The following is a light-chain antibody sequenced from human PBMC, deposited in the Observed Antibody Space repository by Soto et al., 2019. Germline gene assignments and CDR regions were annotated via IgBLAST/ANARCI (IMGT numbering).Light chain of an antibody. V-gene: IGLV2-14*01. CDR3: SSYTV. Sequence: QSALTQPASVSGSPGQSITISCTGTSSDVGGYHYVSWYQQHPGKAPKLMIYEVSNRPSGVSNRFSGSKSGNTASLTISGLQAEDEADYYCSSYTVFGGGTQVTVL. CDR1: SSDVGGYHY. J-gene: IGLJ2*01. CDR2: EVS.